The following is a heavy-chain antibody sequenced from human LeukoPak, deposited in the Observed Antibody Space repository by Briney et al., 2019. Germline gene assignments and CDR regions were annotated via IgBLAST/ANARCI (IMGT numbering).Heavy chain of an antibody. V-gene: IGHV3-11*04. D-gene: IGHD3-22*01. J-gene: IGHJ4*02. CDR2: ITNNGGAM. CDR3: ARALADSRGYYLGFDY. CDR1: GFTFSDYY. Sequence: TTGGSLRLSCAASGFTFSDYYMGWIRQAPGKGLEWISYITNNGGAMFYADSLKGRLTIFRDNAKKSLYLQMNSLRPDDTALYYCARALADSRGYYLGFDYWGQGTPVTVSS.